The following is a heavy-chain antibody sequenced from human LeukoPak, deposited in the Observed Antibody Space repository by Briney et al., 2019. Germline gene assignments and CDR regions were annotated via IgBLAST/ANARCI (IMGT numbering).Heavy chain of an antibody. CDR1: GGSISSGGYS. J-gene: IGHJ5*02. CDR2: IYHSGST. D-gene: IGHD1-20*01. Sequence: SETLSLTCAVSGGSISSGGYSWSRIRQPPGKGLEWTGYIYHSGSTYYNPSLKSRVTISVDTSKNQFSLKLSSVTAADTAVYYCARHPRTYNWSSNWFDPWGQGTLVTVSS. V-gene: IGHV4-30-2*01. CDR3: ARHPRTYNWSSNWFDP.